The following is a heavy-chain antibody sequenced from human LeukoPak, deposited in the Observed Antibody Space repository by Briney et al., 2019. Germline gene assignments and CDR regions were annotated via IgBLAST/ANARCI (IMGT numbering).Heavy chain of an antibody. CDR3: AREAYWGSSGKGFDS. Sequence: GGSLRLSCAASGFTVSSNYMSWVRQAPGRGLEWVSVIYSGGSTYYADSVKGRFTISRDNSKHTLYLQMNSLRDEDTAVYSCAREAYWGSSGKGFDSWGQGTLVIVSS. CDR1: GFTVSSNY. D-gene: IGHD4-23*01. CDR2: IYSGGST. V-gene: IGHV3-53*01. J-gene: IGHJ4*02.